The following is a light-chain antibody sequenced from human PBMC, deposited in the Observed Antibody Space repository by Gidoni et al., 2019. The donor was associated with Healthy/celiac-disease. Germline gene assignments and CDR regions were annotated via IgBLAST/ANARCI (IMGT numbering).Light chain of an antibody. Sequence: DIQMTQSPSSLSASVGDRVTITCRASQSISSYLNWYQQKQGKAPKLLIYAASSLQSGVPSRFSGSGSGTDFTLTISSLQPEDFATYYCQQSYSTPPETFGQGTKVEIK. CDR2: AAS. CDR3: QQSYSTPPET. J-gene: IGKJ1*01. V-gene: IGKV1-39*01. CDR1: QSISSY.